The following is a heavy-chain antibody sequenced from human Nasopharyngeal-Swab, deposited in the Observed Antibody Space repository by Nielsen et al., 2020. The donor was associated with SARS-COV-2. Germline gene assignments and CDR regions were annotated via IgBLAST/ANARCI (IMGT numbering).Heavy chain of an antibody. CDR3: ARDGLDYDFWSAYFMDV. D-gene: IGHD3-3*01. Sequence: GGSLRLSCAASGFTFSNYNMNWVRQAPGKGLEWVSSISCSTTYIYYADSVKGRFTISSEHAKNSLYLQMNSLRAEDKAVYYCARDGLDYDFWSAYFMDVWGQGTTVTVSS. J-gene: IGHJ6*02. V-gene: IGHV3-21*01. CDR1: GFTFSNYN. CDR2: ISCSTTYI.